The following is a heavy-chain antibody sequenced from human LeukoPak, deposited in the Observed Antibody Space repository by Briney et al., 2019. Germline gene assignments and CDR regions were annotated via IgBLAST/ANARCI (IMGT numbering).Heavy chain of an antibody. CDR2: IYDSGST. D-gene: IGHD3-22*01. V-gene: IGHV4-31*03. CDR3: AREYYYERNMYYYGYYFDC. CDR1: GGSISNGGYY. J-gene: IGHJ4*02. Sequence: KPSETLSPTCTVSGGSISNGGYYWSWIRQHPGKGLEWIGNIYDSGSTFYNPSLKSRVIISVDTSKSQLSLRLSSVTAADTAVYYCAREYYYERNMYYYGYYFDCWGQGTLVTVSS.